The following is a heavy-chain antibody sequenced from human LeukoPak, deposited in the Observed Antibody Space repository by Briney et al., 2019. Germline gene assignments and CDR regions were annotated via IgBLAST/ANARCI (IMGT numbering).Heavy chain of an antibody. CDR2: IIPIFGTA. Sequence: SVTVSCTASGGTFSSYAISWVRQAPEQGLEWMGGIIPIFGTANYAQKFQGRVTITTDESTSTAYMELSSLRSEDTAVYYCARVPRLRSGYYTDYYYYMDVWGKGTTVTVSS. CDR1: GGTFSSYA. D-gene: IGHD3-3*01. J-gene: IGHJ6*03. V-gene: IGHV1-69*05. CDR3: ARVPRLRSGYYTDYYYYMDV.